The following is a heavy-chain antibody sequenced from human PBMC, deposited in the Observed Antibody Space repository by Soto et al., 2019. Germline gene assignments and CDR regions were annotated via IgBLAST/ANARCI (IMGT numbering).Heavy chain of an antibody. V-gene: IGHV1-46*01. Sequence: QVQLMQSGAEVKKPGASVKDSCKASGDTFTDYYIHWVRQAPGQGLEWMGTVNPSGGHTTYAQHFLGRVTRTRDTSTSTLYMELTSLTSEDTAVYYCARGGHVVVVTAALDYWGQGTLVTVSS. J-gene: IGHJ4*02. CDR2: VNPSGGHT. D-gene: IGHD2-21*02. CDR1: GDTFTDYY. CDR3: ARGGHVVVVTAALDY.